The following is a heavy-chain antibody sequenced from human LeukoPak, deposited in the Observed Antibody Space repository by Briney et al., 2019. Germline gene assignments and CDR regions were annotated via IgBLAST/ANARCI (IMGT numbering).Heavy chain of an antibody. D-gene: IGHD6-6*01. CDR1: GFTFSHYG. CDR2: ITADSSPM. Sequence: RPGGSLRLSCAASGFTFSHYGMNWVSQAPGKGLEWVSYITADSSPMFYADSVKGRFTISRDNAKNSVSLQMNSLRAEDTAVYYCARGRPVDYWGQGTLVTVSS. CDR3: ARGRPVDY. V-gene: IGHV3-48*01. J-gene: IGHJ4*02.